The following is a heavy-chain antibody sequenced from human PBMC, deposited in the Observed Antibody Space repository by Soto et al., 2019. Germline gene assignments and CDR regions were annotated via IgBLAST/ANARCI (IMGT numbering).Heavy chain of an antibody. CDR2: IKTKIEGETT. V-gene: IGHV3-15*07. J-gene: IGHJ6*02. CDR1: GFSISSAW. D-gene: IGHD2-15*01. CDR3: TTGSVEGV. Sequence: QLVESGGGLVRPGGSLRLSCSASGFSISSAWMNWVRQAPGKGLEWVGSIKTKIEGETTHYAAPVNGRFTVSRDDSKNRLYLQLNSLKADDTALYYCTTGSVEGVWGQGTTVTVSS.